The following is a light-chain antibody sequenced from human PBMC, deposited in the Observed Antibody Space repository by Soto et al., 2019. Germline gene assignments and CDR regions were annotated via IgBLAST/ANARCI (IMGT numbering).Light chain of an antibody. J-gene: IGLJ2*01. CDR3: SSYTSSSTLVV. CDR2: EVS. V-gene: IGLV2-14*01. Sequence: QSALTQPASVSGSPGQSITISCTGTSSDVGGYNYVSWYQQHPGKAPKLMIYEVSNRPSGVSNRFSGSKSGNTASLTISGLQAEDGADYYCSSYTSSSTLVVFVGGTKVTVL. CDR1: SSDVGGYNY.